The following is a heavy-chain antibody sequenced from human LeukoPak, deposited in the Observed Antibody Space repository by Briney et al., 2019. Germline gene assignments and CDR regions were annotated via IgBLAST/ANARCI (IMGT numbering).Heavy chain of an antibody. D-gene: IGHD1-26*01. V-gene: IGHV3-48*03. Sequence: GGSLRLSCAASGFTFSSHEMNWVRQAPGKGLEWVSYISSSGSTIYYADSVKGRFTISRDNAKNSLYLQMNSLRAEDTAVYYCARDMVGAIGYWGQGTLVTVSS. CDR3: ARDMVGAIGY. CDR2: ISSSGSTI. J-gene: IGHJ4*02. CDR1: GFTFSSHE.